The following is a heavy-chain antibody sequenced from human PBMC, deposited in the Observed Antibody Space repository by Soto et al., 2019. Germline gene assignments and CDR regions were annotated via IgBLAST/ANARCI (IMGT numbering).Heavy chain of an antibody. CDR3: ARSTNYDILTGYYTGYYGMEG. Sequence: ASVKVSCKASGCTFTSYDMNWVRQATGQGLEWMGWMNPNGGNTGYAQKFQGRVTMTRNTSISTAYMELSSLRSEDTAVYYCARSTNYDILTGYYTGYYGMEGWGQGTMVTGSS. V-gene: IGHV1-8*01. J-gene: IGHJ6*02. CDR1: GCTFTSYD. D-gene: IGHD3-9*01. CDR2: MNPNGGNT.